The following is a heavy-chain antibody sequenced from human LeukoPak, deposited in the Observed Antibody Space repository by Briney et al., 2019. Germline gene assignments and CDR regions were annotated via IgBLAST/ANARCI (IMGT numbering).Heavy chain of an antibody. Sequence: GRSLRLSCAASGFTFSSYGMHWVRQAPGKGLEWVAVIWYDGSNKYYADSVKGRFTISRDNSKNTLYLQMNSLRAEDTAVYYCAKDALRITMVRGVSHFDYWGHGTLVTVSS. D-gene: IGHD3-10*01. CDR3: AKDALRITMVRGVSHFDY. CDR2: IWYDGSNK. V-gene: IGHV3-33*06. J-gene: IGHJ4*01. CDR1: GFTFSSYG.